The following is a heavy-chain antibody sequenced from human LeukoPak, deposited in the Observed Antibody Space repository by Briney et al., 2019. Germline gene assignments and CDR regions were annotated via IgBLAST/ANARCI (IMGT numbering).Heavy chain of an antibody. Sequence: PSETLSLTCAVSGGSMSPYYWSWIRQPPGKGLERIGYVYYSGSTNYNPSLKSRVTISLDTSKNQFSLNLTSVTAADTAVYYCAREVGDSDSDNWFDPWGQGTLVTVSS. CDR3: AREVGDSDSDNWFDP. V-gene: IGHV4-59*01. CDR1: GGSMSPYY. J-gene: IGHJ5*02. D-gene: IGHD2-21*02. CDR2: VYYSGST.